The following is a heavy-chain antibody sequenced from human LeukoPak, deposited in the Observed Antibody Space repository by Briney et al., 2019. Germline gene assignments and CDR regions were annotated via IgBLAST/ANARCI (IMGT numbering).Heavy chain of an antibody. Sequence: PSETLSLTCTVSGGSISSYYWSWIRQPPGKGLEWIGYIYYSGSTNYNPSLKSRVTISVDTSKNQFSLKLSSVTAADTAVYYCARRHSGPIDYWGQGTLVTVSS. CDR1: GGSISSYY. V-gene: IGHV4-59*08. J-gene: IGHJ4*02. CDR2: IYYSGST. D-gene: IGHD3-10*01. CDR3: ARRHSGPIDY.